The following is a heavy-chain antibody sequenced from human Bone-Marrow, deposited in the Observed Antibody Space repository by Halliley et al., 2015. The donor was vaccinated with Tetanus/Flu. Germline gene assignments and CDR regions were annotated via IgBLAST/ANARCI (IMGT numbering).Heavy chain of an antibody. V-gene: IGHV4-31*03. CDR2: TYYSGKT. CDR1: GDSLINGGNY. J-gene: IGHJ4*02. CDR3: ARDRDGYNFLDS. D-gene: IGHD5-12*01. Sequence: TLSLTCTVSGDSLINGGNYWSWIRQRPGKELEWIGYTYYSGKTQYNPSLKGRLTISPDTSKNQLSLKLSSVTAADTAVYFCARDRDGYNFLDSWGQGILVTVSS.